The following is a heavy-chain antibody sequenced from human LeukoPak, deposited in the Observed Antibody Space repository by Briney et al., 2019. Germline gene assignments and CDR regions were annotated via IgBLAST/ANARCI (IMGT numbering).Heavy chain of an antibody. CDR3: AKDGIRLSGVVTNSNWFDP. D-gene: IGHD3-3*01. V-gene: IGHV3-23*01. J-gene: IGHJ5*02. CDR2: ISATASNT. CDR1: GFTFSSYA. Sequence: GGSLRLSCAASGFTFSSYAMSWVRQAPGKGLEWVSAISATASNTYYADSVKGRFTISRDNSKNTLYLQMNSLRAEDTAIYYCAKDGIRLSGVVTNSNWFDPWGQGSLVTVSS.